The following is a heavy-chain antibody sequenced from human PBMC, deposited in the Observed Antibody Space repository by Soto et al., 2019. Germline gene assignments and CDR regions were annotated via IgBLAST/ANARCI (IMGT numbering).Heavy chain of an antibody. V-gene: IGHV4-59*01. D-gene: IGHD3-9*01. Sequence: PSQTLSLTCTVSGGSISNYYWPFVRQPPGEGLEWIGYVYYSGSANYNPSLETRVTISIDASKNQFSLKMKSVTAAYTAVYYCVRDYLLTVFGPWRQGALVTAPQ. CDR3: VRDYLLTVFGP. J-gene: IGHJ5*02. CDR2: VYYSGSA. CDR1: GGSISNYY.